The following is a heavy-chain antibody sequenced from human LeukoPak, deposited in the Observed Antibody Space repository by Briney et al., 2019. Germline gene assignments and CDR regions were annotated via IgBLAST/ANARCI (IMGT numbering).Heavy chain of an antibody. V-gene: IGHV2-5*02. D-gene: IGHD3-9*01. J-gene: IGHJ4*02. CDR3: AHIPFYDILTGYYHFDY. CDR1: GFSLSTSGVG. CDR2: IYWDDDK. Sequence: CGPTLVKPTQTLTLTCTFSGFSLSTSGVGVGWIRQPPGKALEWLALIYWDDDKRYSPSLKSRLTITKDTSKNQVVLTMTNMDPVDTATYYCAHIPFYDILTGYYHFDYWGQGTLVTVSS.